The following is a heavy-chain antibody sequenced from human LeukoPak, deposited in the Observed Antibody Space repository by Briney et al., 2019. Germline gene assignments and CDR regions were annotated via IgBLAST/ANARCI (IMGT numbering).Heavy chain of an antibody. CDR1: GFTFSDYT. CDR2: ISTSSSYI. J-gene: IGHJ4*02. Sequence: GGSLRLSCAASGFTFSDYTMTWVRQAPGKGLEWVSCISTSSSYIYYADSLQGRFTVSRDNIENSLFLQMNSLIAEDTAVYCCARVSISGGGVDYWGQGTLVTVPS. CDR3: ARVSISGGGVDY. V-gene: IGHV3-21*01. D-gene: IGHD3-16*01.